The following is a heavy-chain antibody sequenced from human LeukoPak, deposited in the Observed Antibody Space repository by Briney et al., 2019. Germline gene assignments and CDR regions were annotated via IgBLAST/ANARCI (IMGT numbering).Heavy chain of an antibody. D-gene: IGHD1-14*01. Sequence: GGSLRLSCAASGFTFSSYAMSWVRQAPGKGLEWVSTIYTGGSTYYADSVKGRFTISGDNAKNSLHLQMNSLRAEDTAVYYCARLGESTTDFDYWGQGTLVTVSS. J-gene: IGHJ4*02. CDR3: ARLGESTTDFDY. CDR1: GFTFSSYA. CDR2: IYTGGST. V-gene: IGHV3-23*05.